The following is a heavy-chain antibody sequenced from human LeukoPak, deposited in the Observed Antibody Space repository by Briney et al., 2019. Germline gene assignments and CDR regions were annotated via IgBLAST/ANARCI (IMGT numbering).Heavy chain of an antibody. CDR2: ISYDGSNK. J-gene: IGHJ4*02. V-gene: IGHV3-30-3*01. D-gene: IGHD3-22*01. CDR3: ARPGSITYYYDSSGYAPPDY. Sequence: PGGSLRLSCAASGFTFSSYAMHWVRQAPGKGLEWVAVISYDGSNKYYADSVKGRFTISRVNSKNTLYLQMNSLRAEDTAVYYCARPGSITYYYDSSGYAPPDYWGQGTLVTVSS. CDR1: GFTFSSYA.